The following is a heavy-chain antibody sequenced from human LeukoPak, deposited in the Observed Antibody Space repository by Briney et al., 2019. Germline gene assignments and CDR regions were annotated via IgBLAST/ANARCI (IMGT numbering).Heavy chain of an antibody. V-gene: IGHV4-39*01. CDR3: ARQFTRGGYYFDY. CDR2: IYYSGST. J-gene: IGHJ4*02. CDR1: GGSISISSYY. Sequence: PAETLSLTCTVSGGSISISSYYWGWIRQPRGKGLAWIGSIYYSGSTYYNPSLKSRVTRSVDTSKNQFSLELSSVTAADTAVYYCARQFTRGGYYFDYWGQGTLVTVSS.